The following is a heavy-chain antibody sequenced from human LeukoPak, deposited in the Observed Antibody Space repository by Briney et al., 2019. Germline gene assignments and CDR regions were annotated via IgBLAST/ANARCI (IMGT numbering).Heavy chain of an antibody. CDR3: ARDSEGALDY. CDR1: GFTFSSYW. J-gene: IGHJ4*02. CDR2: INQDGSEK. D-gene: IGHD1-26*01. V-gene: IGHV3-7*03. Sequence: GGSLRLSCAASGFTFSSYWMTWVRQAPGKGLEWVANINQDGSEKYYVDSVKGRFTISRDNAKNALYLQMNSLRAEDTAVYYCARDSEGALDYWGQGTLVTVPS.